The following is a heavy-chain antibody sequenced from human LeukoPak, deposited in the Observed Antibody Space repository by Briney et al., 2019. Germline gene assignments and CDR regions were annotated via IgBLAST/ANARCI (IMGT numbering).Heavy chain of an antibody. J-gene: IGHJ5*02. CDR3: ARDAAGRFDP. CDR2: INAGNGNT. D-gene: IGHD6-13*01. CDR1: GYTFTSYA. Sequence: ASVKVSCKASGYTFTSYAMHWVRQAPGQRLEWMGWINAGNGNTKYSRKFQGRVTITRDTSASTAYMELSSLRSEDTAVYYCARDAAGRFDPWGQGTLVTVSS. V-gene: IGHV1-3*01.